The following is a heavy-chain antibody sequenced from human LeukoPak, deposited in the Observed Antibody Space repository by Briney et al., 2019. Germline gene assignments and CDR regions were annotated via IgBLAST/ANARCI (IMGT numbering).Heavy chain of an antibody. CDR1: GGSISSYF. D-gene: IGHD3-22*01. Sequence: SETLSLTCTVSGGSISSYFWSWIRQPPGKGLEWIGYIYSSGSTNYNPSLTSRVTISVDTSKNQFSLTLSSVTAADTAVYYCANLRRYDSSGYYSDYWGQGTLVTVSP. CDR3: ANLRRYDSSGYYSDY. J-gene: IGHJ4*02. CDR2: IYSSGST. V-gene: IGHV4-59*08.